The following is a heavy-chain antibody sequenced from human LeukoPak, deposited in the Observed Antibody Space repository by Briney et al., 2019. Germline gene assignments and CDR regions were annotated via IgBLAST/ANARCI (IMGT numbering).Heavy chain of an antibody. CDR2: IYYSGST. V-gene: IGHV4-59*12. J-gene: IGHJ6*03. CDR1: GGSISSYY. D-gene: IGHD3-3*01. CDR3: ARVSPQFTYYDFWSGYYNYYYMDV. Sequence: PSETLSLTCTVSGGSISSYYWSWIRQPPGKGLEWIGYIYYSGSTNYNPSLKSRVTISVDRSKNQFSLKLSSVTAADTAVYYCARVSPQFTYYDFWSGYYNYYYMDVWGKGTTVTVSS.